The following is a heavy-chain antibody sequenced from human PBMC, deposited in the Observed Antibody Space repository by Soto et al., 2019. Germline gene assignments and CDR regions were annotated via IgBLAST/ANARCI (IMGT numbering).Heavy chain of an antibody. J-gene: IGHJ3*01. Sequence: EVQLVESGGGLVKPGGSLRLSCAASGFSFSGYNMNWVRQAPGKGLEWVSSISGDSNYIYYADSVQGRFTISRDNAKNSVYLQMNSLTADDTAVYYCARVVYFDRSAYGLWGLGTMVTVSS. CDR1: GFSFSGYN. CDR2: ISGDSNYI. V-gene: IGHV3-21*01. CDR3: ARVVYFDRSAYGL. D-gene: IGHD3-22*01.